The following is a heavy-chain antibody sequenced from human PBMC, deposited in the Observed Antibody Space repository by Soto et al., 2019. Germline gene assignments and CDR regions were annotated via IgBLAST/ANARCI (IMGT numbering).Heavy chain of an antibody. D-gene: IGHD3-16*01. CDR2: IFWNDDK. V-gene: IGHV2-5*01. Sequence: QITLKESGPTLVNPTQTLTLTCTFSGFSLTTSGVGVGWIRQPPGKALECLSLIFWNDDKRYSPSLRSRLTITKDASKNQVVLIMTNVDPVDTDTYDCAHGYPNAYFDYWGQGILVTVSS. J-gene: IGHJ4*02. CDR1: GFSLTTSGVG. CDR3: AHGYPNAYFDY.